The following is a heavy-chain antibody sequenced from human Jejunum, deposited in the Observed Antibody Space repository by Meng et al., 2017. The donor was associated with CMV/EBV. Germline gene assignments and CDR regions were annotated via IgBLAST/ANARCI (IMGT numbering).Heavy chain of an antibody. Sequence: SGFAFRGFSMHWCRQAPGKGPEWVALISSDGNNHYYADSVKGRFTISRDNSKNTLYLQMNSLRPEDTAVYYCAGFSGFDYNYFSLNRWGQGTLVTVSS. CDR3: AGFSGFDYNYFSLNR. V-gene: IGHV3-30-3*01. J-gene: IGHJ4*02. CDR1: GFAFRGFS. CDR2: ISSDGNNH. D-gene: IGHD3-16*01.